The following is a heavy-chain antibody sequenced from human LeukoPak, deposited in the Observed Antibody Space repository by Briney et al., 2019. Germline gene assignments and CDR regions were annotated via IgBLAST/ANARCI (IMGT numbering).Heavy chain of an antibody. D-gene: IGHD6-13*01. CDR2: IYNTGSA. CDR1: GGSISSGGYY. V-gene: IGHV4-31*11. Sequence: SETLSLTCAVSGGSISSGGYYWSWIRQRPGKGLEWIGYIYNTGSAHDNPSLKSRVIISVDTSKNHFSLKLSSVTAADTAVYYCARQGSSWEFDYWGQGTLVTVSS. CDR3: ARQGSSWEFDY. J-gene: IGHJ4*02.